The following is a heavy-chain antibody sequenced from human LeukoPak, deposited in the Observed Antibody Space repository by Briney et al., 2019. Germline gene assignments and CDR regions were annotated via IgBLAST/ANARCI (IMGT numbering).Heavy chain of an antibody. Sequence: SETLSLTCTVSGGSITSHFWSWIRQPPGKGLEWIGYIYHSGITNYNPSLKSRVTISVDTSKNQFSLELNSVTAADTAVYYCARDGYSGSSLIDSWGQGTLVTVSS. J-gene: IGHJ4*02. D-gene: IGHD1-26*01. CDR3: ARDGYSGSSLIDS. CDR2: IYHSGIT. V-gene: IGHV4-59*11. CDR1: GGSITSHF.